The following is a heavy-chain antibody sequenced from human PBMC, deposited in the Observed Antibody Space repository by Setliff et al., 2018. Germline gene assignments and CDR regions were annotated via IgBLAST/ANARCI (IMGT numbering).Heavy chain of an antibody. V-gene: IGHV3-23*01. CDR2: ISGAGGNM. Sequence: GGSLRLSCAASGFTFSTFAMTWVRQTPGKRLEWVSTISGAGGNMYYADSVQGRFVISRDNSINMLYLQMNRLSAGDTAVFYCVKGSDPYYFYYMDVCGKGTTVTVSS. J-gene: IGHJ6*03. CDR1: GFTFSTFA. CDR3: VKGSDPYYFYYMDV. D-gene: IGHD2-21*02.